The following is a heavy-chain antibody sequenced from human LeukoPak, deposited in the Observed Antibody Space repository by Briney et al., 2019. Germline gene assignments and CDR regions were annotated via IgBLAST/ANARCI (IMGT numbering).Heavy chain of an antibody. J-gene: IGHJ6*03. CDR2: INPKSGDT. Sequence: GASVKVSCKASGYTFTGYYMHWVRQAPGQGLEWMGWINPKSGDTNYAQKFQGRVTMTRDTSINTAYMDLSRLRSDDTAVYYCARGDIYGYYMDVWGKGTTVTVSS. D-gene: IGHD5-18*01. V-gene: IGHV1-2*02. CDR1: GYTFTGYY. CDR3: ARGDIYGYYMDV.